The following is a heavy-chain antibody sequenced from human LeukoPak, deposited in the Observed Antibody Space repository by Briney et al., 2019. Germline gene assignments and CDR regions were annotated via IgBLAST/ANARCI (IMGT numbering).Heavy chain of an antibody. CDR2: ITSTSSYI. V-gene: IGHV3-21*01. D-gene: IGHD4-17*01. J-gene: IGHJ4*02. CDR3: ARALFVEDYDVDH. Sequence: GGSLRLSRAASGFTFSRFTMNWARQAPGKGLEWVSSITSTSSYIYYADSVKGRFTISRDNAKKSLYLQMNSLRAEDTAVYYCARALFVEDYDVDHWGPGTLVTVSS. CDR1: GFTFSRFT.